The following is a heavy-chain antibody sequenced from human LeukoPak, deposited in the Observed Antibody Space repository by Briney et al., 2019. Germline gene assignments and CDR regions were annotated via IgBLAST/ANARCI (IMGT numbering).Heavy chain of an antibody. Sequence: SETLSLTCTVSGGSISSSSYYWGWIRQPPGKGLEWIGEINHSGSTNYNPSLKSRVTISVDTSKNQFSLKLSSVTAAGTAVYYCERARWLRFRSCFDYWGQGTLVTVSS. D-gene: IGHD5-12*01. CDR1: GGSISSSSYY. J-gene: IGHJ4*02. CDR3: ERARWLRFRSCFDY. CDR2: INHSGST. V-gene: IGHV4-39*07.